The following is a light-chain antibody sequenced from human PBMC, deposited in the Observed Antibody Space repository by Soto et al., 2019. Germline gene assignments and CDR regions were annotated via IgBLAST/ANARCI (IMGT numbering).Light chain of an antibody. CDR2: GAS. J-gene: IGKJ1*01. V-gene: IGKV3-20*01. CDR3: QQYGSSPRT. Sequence: EIVMTPSPATLSVSPVERATLSCRASQSVSSNYLAWYQQKPGQAPRLLIYGASTRATGIPDRFSGSGSGTDFTLTISRLEPEDFAVYYCQQYGSSPRTFGQGTKVDI. CDR1: QSVSSNY.